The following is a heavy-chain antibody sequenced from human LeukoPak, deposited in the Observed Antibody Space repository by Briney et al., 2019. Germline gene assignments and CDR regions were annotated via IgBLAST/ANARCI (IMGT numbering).Heavy chain of an antibody. CDR2: IKQDGSEK. Sequence: GGSLRLSCAASGFTFSSYWMSWVRQAPGKGLAWVANIKQDGSEKYYVDSVKGRFTISRDNAKNSLYLQMNSLRAEDTAVYYCARDSSGWYGHPKNEDYWGQGTLVTVSS. D-gene: IGHD6-19*01. V-gene: IGHV3-7*01. CDR3: ARDSSGWYGHPKNEDY. CDR1: GFTFSSYW. J-gene: IGHJ4*02.